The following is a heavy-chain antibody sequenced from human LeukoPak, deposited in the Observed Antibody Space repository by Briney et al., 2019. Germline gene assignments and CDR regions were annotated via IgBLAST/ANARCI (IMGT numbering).Heavy chain of an antibody. V-gene: IGHV1-69*05. Sequence: SVKVSCKASGGTFSSYAISWVRQAPGQGLEWMGGIIPIFGTANYAQKFQGRVTITTDESTSTAYMELSSLRSEDTAVYYCARGLMIARMGAFDIWGQGTMVTVSS. D-gene: IGHD3-16*01. J-gene: IGHJ3*02. CDR1: GGTFSSYA. CDR2: IIPIFGTA. CDR3: ARGLMIARMGAFDI.